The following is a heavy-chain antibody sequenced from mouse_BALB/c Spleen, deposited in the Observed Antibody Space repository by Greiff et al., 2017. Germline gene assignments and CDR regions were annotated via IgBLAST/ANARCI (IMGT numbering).Heavy chain of an antibody. Sequence: EVHLVESGGGLVQPGGSLKLSCAASGFTFSSYGMSWVRQTPDKRLELVATINSNGGSTYYPDSVKGRFTISRDNAKNTLYLQMSSLKSEDTAMYYCARVGDYDDGFAYWGQGTLVTVSA. J-gene: IGHJ3*01. D-gene: IGHD2-4*01. V-gene: IGHV5-6-3*01. CDR1: GFTFSSYG. CDR2: INSNGGST. CDR3: ARVGDYDDGFAY.